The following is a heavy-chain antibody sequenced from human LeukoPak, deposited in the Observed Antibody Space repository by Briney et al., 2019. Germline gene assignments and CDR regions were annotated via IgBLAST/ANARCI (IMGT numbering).Heavy chain of an antibody. V-gene: IGHV1-2*06. J-gene: IGHJ4*02. CDR1: GYTFTGYY. D-gene: IGHD3-22*01. CDR3: ARAGTIYYDSSGYHDY. CDR2: INPNRGGT. Sequence: ASVKVSCKASGYTFTGYYMHWVRQAPGQGLEWMGRINPNRGGTNYAQKFQGRVTMTRDTSISTAYMELSRLRSDDTAVYYCARAGTIYYDSSGYHDYWGQGTLVTVSS.